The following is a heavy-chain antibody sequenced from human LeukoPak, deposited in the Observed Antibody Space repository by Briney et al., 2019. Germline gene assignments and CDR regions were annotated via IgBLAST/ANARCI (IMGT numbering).Heavy chain of an antibody. CDR2: INGRGGST. CDR3: AKYSTSMTFDY. J-gene: IGHJ4*02. CDR1: GFTFSSYA. V-gene: IGHV3-23*01. Sequence: PGGSLRLSCAASGFTFSSYAMSWVRQAPGKGLEWVSAINGRGGSTNYADSVKGRFTISRDNSKNTLYLQMNSLRAEDTAVYYCAKYSTSMTFDYWGQGTLVTVSS. D-gene: IGHD2-2*01.